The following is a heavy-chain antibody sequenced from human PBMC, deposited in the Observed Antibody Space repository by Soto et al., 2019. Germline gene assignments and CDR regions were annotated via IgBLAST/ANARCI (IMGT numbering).Heavy chain of an antibody. CDR3: AGGAGS. J-gene: IGHJ4*02. V-gene: IGHV4-31*03. CDR2: IYYSGST. CDR1: GGSISSGGYY. Sequence: QVQLRESGPGLVKPSQTLSLTCTVSGGSISSGGYYWSWIRQHPGKGLEWIGYIYYSGSTYYNPSPQSRVTMSVDTSQICFSLRLGSVIAADTAVYSCAGGAGSWGQGTLVTVSS.